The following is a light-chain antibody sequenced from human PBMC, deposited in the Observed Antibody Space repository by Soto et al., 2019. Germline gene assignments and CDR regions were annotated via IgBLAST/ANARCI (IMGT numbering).Light chain of an antibody. CDR3: QQYNNWPPYT. V-gene: IGKV3-15*01. Sequence: EIVMTQSPATLSVSPGERVTLSCWASQSVSSNLAWYQQKPGQAPRLLIYGVSTRATGIPARFSGSGSGTEFTLTISSLQSEDFAVYYCQQYNNWPPYTFGQGTKLEIK. CDR2: GVS. J-gene: IGKJ2*01. CDR1: QSVSSN.